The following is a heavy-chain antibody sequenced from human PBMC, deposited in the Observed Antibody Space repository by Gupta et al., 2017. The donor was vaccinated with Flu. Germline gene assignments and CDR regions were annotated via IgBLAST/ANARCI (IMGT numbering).Heavy chain of an antibody. V-gene: IGHV1-69*01. Sequence: QVQLVQSGAEVKKPGSSVKVSCKASGGTFTDYAISWVRQAPGQGLEWMGGIIPLFAAVNYAQKFQGRVTITADESTSTAYMELSSLRSDDTAVYYCAGGDNGAIFGVVVRSGFFDHWGLGTLVTVSS. CDR2: IIPLFAAV. CDR3: AGGDNGAIFGVVVRSGFFDH. J-gene: IGHJ4*02. CDR1: GGTFTDYA. D-gene: IGHD3-3*01.